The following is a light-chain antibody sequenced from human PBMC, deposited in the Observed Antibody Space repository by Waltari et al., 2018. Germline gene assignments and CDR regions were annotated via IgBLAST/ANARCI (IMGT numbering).Light chain of an antibody. V-gene: IGKV4-1*01. CDR1: QSILYSSNNKNY. Sequence: DIVMTQSPDSLAVSLGESATINCKSSQSILYSSNNKNYLAWYKQKPGKAPKLLIYAASSLQSGVPSRFSGSGSGTDFTLTISSLQPEDFATYYCQQSYSTPRTFGQGTKLEIK. CDR3: QQSYSTPRT. CDR2: AAS. J-gene: IGKJ2*01.